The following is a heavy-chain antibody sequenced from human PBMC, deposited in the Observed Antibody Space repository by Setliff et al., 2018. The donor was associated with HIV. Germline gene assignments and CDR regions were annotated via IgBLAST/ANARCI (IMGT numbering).Heavy chain of an antibody. V-gene: IGHV1-69*13. CDR1: GGTFSSYA. Sequence: ASVKVSCKPSGGTFSSYAISWVRQAPGQGLEWMGGIIPMFGTANYAQKFQDRITITADDSTSTAYMGLSSLRSEDTAVYYCARGMSTTTSTTIYNYGMDVWGLGTTVTVSS. J-gene: IGHJ6*02. D-gene: IGHD1-26*01. CDR3: ARGMSTTTSTTIYNYGMDV. CDR2: IIPMFGTA.